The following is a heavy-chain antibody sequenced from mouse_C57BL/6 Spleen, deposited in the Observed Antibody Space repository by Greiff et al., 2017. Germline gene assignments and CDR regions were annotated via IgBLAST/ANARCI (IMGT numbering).Heavy chain of an antibody. CDR1: GYAFTNYL. CDR2: INPGSGGT. Sequence: VQLQQSGAELVRPGTSVKVSCKASGYAFTNYLIEWVKQRPGQGLEWIGVINPGSGGTNYNEKFKGKATLTADKSSSTAYMQLSSLTSEDSAVYFCARGGTAQAPDYWGQGTTLTVSS. CDR3: ARGGTAQAPDY. V-gene: IGHV1-54*01. J-gene: IGHJ2*01. D-gene: IGHD3-2*02.